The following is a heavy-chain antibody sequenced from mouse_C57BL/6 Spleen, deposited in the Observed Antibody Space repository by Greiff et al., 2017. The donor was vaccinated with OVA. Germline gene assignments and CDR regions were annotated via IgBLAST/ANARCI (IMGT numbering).Heavy chain of an antibody. CDR3: ARGEYDYEAWFAY. Sequence: DVQLQESGPGLVKPSQSLSLTCSVTGYSITSGYYWNWIRQFPGNKLEWMGYISYDGSNNYNPSLKNRISITRDTSKNQFFLKLNSVTTEDTATYYCARGEYDYEAWFAYWGQGTLVTVSA. D-gene: IGHD2-4*01. CDR1: GYSITSGYY. V-gene: IGHV3-6*01. CDR2: ISYDGSN. J-gene: IGHJ3*01.